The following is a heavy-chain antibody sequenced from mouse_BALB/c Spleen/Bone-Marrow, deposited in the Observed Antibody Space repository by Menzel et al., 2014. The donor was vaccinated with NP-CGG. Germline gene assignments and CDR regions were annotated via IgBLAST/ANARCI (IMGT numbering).Heavy chain of an antibody. J-gene: IGHJ2*01. CDR1: GYTFTSYW. V-gene: IGHV1-69*02. CDR2: IYPSDSYT. CDR3: TRSCGSSYEYYFDC. Sequence: VQLQQSGAELVRPGASVKLSCKASGYTFTSYWINWVKQRPGQGLEWIGNIYPSDSYTDYNQKFKDKATLTVDKSSSTAYVQLSSPTSEDSAVYYCTRSCGSSYEYYFDCWGQGTTLTVSS. D-gene: IGHD1-1*01.